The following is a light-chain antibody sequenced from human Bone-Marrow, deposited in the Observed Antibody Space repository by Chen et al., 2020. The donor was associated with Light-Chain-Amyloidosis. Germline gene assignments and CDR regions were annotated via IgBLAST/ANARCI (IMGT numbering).Light chain of an antibody. CDR1: DLPTKY. CDR2: RDT. CDR3: QSADSSGTYEVI. V-gene: IGLV3-25*03. Sequence: SYELTQPPSVSVSPGQTARLTCSGDDLPTKYAYWYQQKPGQAPVPVIHRDTERPSGISERFSGSSSGTTATLTISGVQAEDGADYHCQSADSSGTYEVIFGGGTKLTVL. J-gene: IGLJ2*01.